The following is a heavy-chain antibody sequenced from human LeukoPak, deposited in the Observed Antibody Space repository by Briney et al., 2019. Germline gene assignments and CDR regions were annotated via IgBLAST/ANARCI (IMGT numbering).Heavy chain of an antibody. CDR2: ISSSSSYI. D-gene: IGHD2-15*01. V-gene: IGHV3-21*01. CDR3: ARDPPRCSGGSCYLDY. CDR1: GFTFSSHS. J-gene: IGHJ4*02. Sequence: GGSLRLSCAASGFTFSSHSMNWVRQAPGKGLEWVSSISSSSSYIYYADSVKGRFTISRDNAKNSLYLQMNSLRAEDTAVYYCARDPPRCSGGSCYLDYWGQGTLVTASS.